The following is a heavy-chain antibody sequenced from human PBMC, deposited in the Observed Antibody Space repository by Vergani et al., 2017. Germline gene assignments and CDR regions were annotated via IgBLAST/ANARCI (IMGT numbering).Heavy chain of an antibody. CDR2: INHSGST. J-gene: IGHJ6*02. CDR3: ARVSYSGGYRGYYGMDV. Sequence: QVQLQQWGAGLLKPSETLSLTCAVYGGSFSGYYWSWIRQPPGKGLEWIGEINHSGSTNYNPSLKSRVTISVDTSKNQFSLKLSSVTAADTAVYYCARVSYSGGYRGYYGMDVWGQGTTVTVSS. V-gene: IGHV4-34*01. CDR1: GGSFSGYY. D-gene: IGHD1-26*01.